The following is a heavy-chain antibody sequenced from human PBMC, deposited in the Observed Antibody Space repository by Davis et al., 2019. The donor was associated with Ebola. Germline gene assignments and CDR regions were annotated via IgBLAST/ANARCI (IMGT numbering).Heavy chain of an antibody. J-gene: IGHJ2*01. D-gene: IGHD6-6*01. V-gene: IGHV4-39*07. CDR2: IYYNGRT. CDR3: ARLSGLFSSSSGALYFDL. Sequence: SETLSLTCSVSGGSISNGTYYWGWVRQPPGKGLEWIGSIYYNGRTYYNSSLEGRVTISLDTSKNQFSLKLRSVTAADTAVYFCARLSGLFSSSSGALYFDLWGRGTLVSVSS. CDR1: GGSISNGTYY.